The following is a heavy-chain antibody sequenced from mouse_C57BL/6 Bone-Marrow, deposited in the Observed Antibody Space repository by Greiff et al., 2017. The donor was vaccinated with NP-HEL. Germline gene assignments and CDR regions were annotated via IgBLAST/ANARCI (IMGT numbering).Heavy chain of an antibody. CDR3: AKRRKYRVYDGYYDWYFDV. D-gene: IGHD2-3*01. Sequence: QVQLKESGPGLVAPSQSLSITCTVSGFSLTSYGVDWVRQPPGKGLEWLGVIWGGGSTNYNSALMSRLSISKDNSKSQVCLKMNSLQTDDTAMYYCAKRRKYRVYDGYYDWYFDVWGTGTTVTVSS. V-gene: IGHV2-9*01. CDR2: IWGGGST. J-gene: IGHJ1*03. CDR1: GFSLTSYG.